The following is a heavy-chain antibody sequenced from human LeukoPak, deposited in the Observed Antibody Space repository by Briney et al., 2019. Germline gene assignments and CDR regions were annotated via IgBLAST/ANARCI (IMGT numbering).Heavy chain of an antibody. J-gene: IGHJ4*02. V-gene: IGHV3-23*01. D-gene: IGHD6-19*01. Sequence: QTGGSLRLSCAASGFTFSSYAMSWVRQAPGKGLEWVSAISGSGGSTYYADSVKGRFTISRDNSKNTLYLQMNSLRAEDTAVYYCAKDPRPYSSGPLDYWGQGTLVTVSS. CDR2: ISGSGGST. CDR1: GFTFSSYA. CDR3: AKDPRPYSSGPLDY.